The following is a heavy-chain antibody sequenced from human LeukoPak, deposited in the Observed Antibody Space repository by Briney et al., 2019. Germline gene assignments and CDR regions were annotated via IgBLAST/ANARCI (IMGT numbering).Heavy chain of an antibody. CDR2: INPNSGGK. CDR3: ARGKAPRAWLQFGDFDY. CDR1: GYTLTKLS. D-gene: IGHD5-24*01. Sequence: GASVKVSCTVSGYTLTKLSMHWVRQAPGQGLEWMGWINPNSGGKNYAQKFQGRVTMTRDTSISTAYMELSRLRSDDTAVYYCARGKAPRAWLQFGDFDYWGQGTLVTVSS. V-gene: IGHV1-2*02. J-gene: IGHJ4*02.